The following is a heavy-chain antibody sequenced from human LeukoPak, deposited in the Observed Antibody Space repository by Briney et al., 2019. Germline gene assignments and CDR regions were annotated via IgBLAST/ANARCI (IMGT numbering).Heavy chain of an antibody. CDR2: ISGSGGST. CDR1: GFTFSSYA. Sequence: GGSLRLSCAASGFTFSSYAMSRVRQAPGKGLEWVSAISGSGGSTYYADSVKGRFTISRDNSKNTLYLQMNSLRAEDTAVYYCAKDPGLIRAPFWGQGTLVTVSS. V-gene: IGHV3-23*01. D-gene: IGHD2-21*02. CDR3: AKDPGLIRAPF. J-gene: IGHJ4*02.